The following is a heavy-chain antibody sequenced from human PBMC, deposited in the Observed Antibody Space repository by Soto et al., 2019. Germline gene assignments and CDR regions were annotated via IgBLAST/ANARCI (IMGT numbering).Heavy chain of an antibody. CDR1: GFSFSSFA. CDR2: ISGSADST. Sequence: EVQLLESGGGFIHPGGSLRLSCAASGFSFSSFAMNWVRQAPGKGLEWVSIISGSADSTFYADSVKGRFTISRDNSKGALYLQINSLRAEDKAVYYCAKTRGAMIYAISVYGMDVWGQGTTVTVSS. D-gene: IGHD2-8*01. V-gene: IGHV3-23*01. J-gene: IGHJ6*02. CDR3: AKTRGAMIYAISVYGMDV.